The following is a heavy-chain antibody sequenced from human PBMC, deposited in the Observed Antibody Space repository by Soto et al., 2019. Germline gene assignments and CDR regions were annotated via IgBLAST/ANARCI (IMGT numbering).Heavy chain of an antibody. J-gene: IGHJ5*02. Sequence: EVQLVESGGGLVKPGGSLRLSCAASGFTFSSYSMNWVRQAPGKGLEWVSSIGTSGSYIYYADSVKGRFTISRDNAKNSLYLQMNSLRAADTAVYYCARAYYSSSSYNWFDPWGQGTLVTVSS. CDR1: GFTFSSYS. V-gene: IGHV3-21*01. D-gene: IGHD6-6*01. CDR2: IGTSGSYI. CDR3: ARAYYSSSSYNWFDP.